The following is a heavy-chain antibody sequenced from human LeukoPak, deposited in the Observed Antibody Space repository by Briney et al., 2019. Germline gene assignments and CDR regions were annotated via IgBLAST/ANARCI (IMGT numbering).Heavy chain of an antibody. CDR2: IYSGGST. CDR1: GFTVSSNY. J-gene: IGHJ3*01. Sequence: SGGSLRLSCAASGFTVSSNYMSWVRQAPGKGLEWVSVIYSGGSTYYADSVKDRFTISRDNSKNTLYLQMNSLRPEDTAVYYCARDRRGEKDFDVWGPGTMVTVSS. CDR3: ARDRRGEKDFDV. V-gene: IGHV3-53*05.